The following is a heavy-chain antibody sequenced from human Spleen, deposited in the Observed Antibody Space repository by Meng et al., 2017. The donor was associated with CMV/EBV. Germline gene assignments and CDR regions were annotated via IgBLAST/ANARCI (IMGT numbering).Heavy chain of an antibody. CDR1: GGSITSTGYF. Sequence: SETLSLTCSVSGGSITSTGYFWGWIRQPPGKGLEWIGNIYYSGSTNYNPSLKRRVTMSVDTSTNHFSLQLTSVTAEDTAVYYCAKDQVVVVAATYYYGMDVWGQGTTVTVSS. J-gene: IGHJ6*02. V-gene: IGHV4-39*07. CDR3: AKDQVVVVAATYYYGMDV. D-gene: IGHD2-15*01. CDR2: IYYSGST.